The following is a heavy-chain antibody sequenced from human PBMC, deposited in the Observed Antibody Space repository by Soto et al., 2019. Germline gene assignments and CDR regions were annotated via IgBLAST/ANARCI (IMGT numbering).Heavy chain of an antibody. CDR3: ARVGGDSGSYQTDY. D-gene: IGHD1-26*01. J-gene: IGHJ4*02. CDR1: GYTFINYG. V-gene: IGHV1-18*01. CDR2: ISAYNGNT. Sequence: QVQLVQSGAEVKEPGASVKVSCKASGYTFINYGINWVRQAPGQGLEWMGWISAYNGNTNYAQKLQERVTMTTDTSTSTAYMELRSLRSDDTAVYYCARVGGDSGSYQTDYWGQGTLVTVSS.